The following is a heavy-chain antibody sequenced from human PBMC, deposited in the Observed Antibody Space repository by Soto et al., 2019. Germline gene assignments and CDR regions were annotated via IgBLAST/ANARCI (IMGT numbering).Heavy chain of an antibody. CDR1: GFTFSSYG. CDR3: GRDRPIMIRGAPDALDI. CDR2: IWYDGRNE. Sequence: QMQLVESGGGVVQPGRSLRLSCVASGFTFSSYGMPWVRQAPGKGLEWVAVIWYDGRNEYYAESVRGRFTVSRDNSKNPVHLQMNSLGVEDTAVYYCGRDRPIMIRGAPDALDIWGQGTMVTVSS. V-gene: IGHV3-33*01. J-gene: IGHJ3*02. D-gene: IGHD3-10*01.